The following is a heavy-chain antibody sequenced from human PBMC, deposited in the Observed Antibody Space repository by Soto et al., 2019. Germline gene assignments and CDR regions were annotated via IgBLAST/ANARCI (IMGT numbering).Heavy chain of an antibody. CDR3: ARGRSSYGDYINWYFDL. Sequence: QVQLVQSGAEVKKPGASVKVSCKASGYTFTNYDINWVRQATGQGLEWVGWMNPNSGHTGFAQKCQGRVTMTRDTSISTAYMELSSLSSEDTAVYYCARGRSSYGDYINWYFDLWGRGTLVTVSS. J-gene: IGHJ2*01. CDR2: MNPNSGHT. D-gene: IGHD4-17*01. CDR1: GYTFTNYD. V-gene: IGHV1-8*01.